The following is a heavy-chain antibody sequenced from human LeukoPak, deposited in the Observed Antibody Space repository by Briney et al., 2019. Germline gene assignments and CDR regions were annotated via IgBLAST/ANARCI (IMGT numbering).Heavy chain of an antibody. CDR1: GASISSSSYY. CDR2: IYYSGST. D-gene: IGHD2-2*02. Sequence: PSETLSLTCTVSGASISSSSYYWGWIRQPPGKGLEWIGSIYYSGSTYYNPSLKSRVTISVDTSKNQFSLKLSSVTAADTAVYYCARDRVVPAAIPNNWFDPWGQGTLVTVSS. CDR3: ARDRVVPAAIPNNWFDP. V-gene: IGHV4-39*07. J-gene: IGHJ5*02.